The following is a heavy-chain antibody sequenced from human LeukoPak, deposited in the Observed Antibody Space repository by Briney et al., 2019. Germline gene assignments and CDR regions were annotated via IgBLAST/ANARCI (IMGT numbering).Heavy chain of an antibody. J-gene: IGHJ5*02. CDR2: INAGNGNT. CDR3: ATGWELPGAYNWFDP. CDR1: GYTFTSYA. V-gene: IGHV1-3*01. D-gene: IGHD1-26*01. Sequence: ASVKVSCKASGYTFTSYAMHWVRQAPGQRLEWMGWINAGNGNTKYSQKFQGRVTITRDTSASTAYMELSSLRSEDTAVYYCATGWELPGAYNWFDPWGQGTLVTVSS.